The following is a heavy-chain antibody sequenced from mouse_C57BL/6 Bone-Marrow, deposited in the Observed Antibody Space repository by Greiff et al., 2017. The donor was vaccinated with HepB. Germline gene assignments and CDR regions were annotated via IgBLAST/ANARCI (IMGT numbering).Heavy chain of an antibody. CDR3: ARGWLLQDWYFDV. CDR1: GYTFTSYW. V-gene: IGHV1-59*01. CDR2: IDPSDSYT. D-gene: IGHD2-3*01. Sequence: QVQLQQPGAELVRPGTSVKLSCKASGYTFTSYWMHWVKQRPGQGLEWIGVIDPSDSYTNYNQKFKGKATLTVDTSSSTAYMQLSSLTSEDSAVYYCARGWLLQDWYFDVWGTGTTVTVSS. J-gene: IGHJ1*03.